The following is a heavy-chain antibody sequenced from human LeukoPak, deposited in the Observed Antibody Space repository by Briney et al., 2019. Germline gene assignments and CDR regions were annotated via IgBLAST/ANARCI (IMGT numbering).Heavy chain of an antibody. J-gene: IGHJ5*02. CDR3: AKDSAALRFDP. CDR2: IIGGGGST. D-gene: IGHD2-15*01. Sequence: GTLRLSCAASGFPFSSHGMSWVRQAPGKGLEWVSGIIGGGGSTYYADSMKGRFTISRDNSKNTLYLQMNSLRAEDTALYFCAKDSAALRFDPWGQGTLVTVSS. CDR1: GFPFSSHG. V-gene: IGHV3-23*01.